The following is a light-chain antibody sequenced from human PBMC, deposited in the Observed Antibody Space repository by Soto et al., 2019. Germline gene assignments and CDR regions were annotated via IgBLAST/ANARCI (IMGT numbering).Light chain of an antibody. J-gene: IGLJ2*01. Sequence: QSVLTQPPSASGTPGQRVTISCSGSSSNIGSNTVNWYQQLPGTAPKHLIYSNNQRPTGVPDRLSGSMSGTSASLAISGLLSEDEADSYCAAWDARLNGPVFGEGTKRTFL. V-gene: IGLV1-44*01. CDR1: SSNIGSNT. CDR2: SNN. CDR3: AAWDARLNGPV.